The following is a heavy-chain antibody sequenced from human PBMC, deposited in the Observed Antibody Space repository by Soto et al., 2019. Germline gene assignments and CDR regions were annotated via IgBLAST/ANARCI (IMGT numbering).Heavy chain of an antibody. Sequence: EVQLVESWGDLVEPGGSLRLSCVTSGFMFSSAGMSWVRQAPGKGLEWVGRIKSKTDGGARDYAAPVNGRFSISRDDSKSTLYLQMNSLRAEDTALYYCVEGWNDFWGQGTLVTVSS. D-gene: IGHD1-1*01. CDR3: VEGWNDF. J-gene: IGHJ4*02. CDR2: IKSKTDGGAR. CDR1: GFMFSSAG. V-gene: IGHV3-15*01.